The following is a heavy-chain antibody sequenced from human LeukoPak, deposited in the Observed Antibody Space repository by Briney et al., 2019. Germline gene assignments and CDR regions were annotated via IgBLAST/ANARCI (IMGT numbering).Heavy chain of an antibody. CDR1: GFTFRSYS. V-gene: IGHV3-21*01. Sequence: PGGSLRLSCAASGFTFRSYSMNWVRQAPGKGLEWVSSISSSSSYIYYTDSVKGRFTISRDNAKNSLYLQMNSLRAEDTAVYYCARDRGGYYGSGSYYLQAGGMDVWGQGTTVTVSS. D-gene: IGHD3-10*01. CDR2: ISSSSSYI. CDR3: ARDRGGYYGSGSYYLQAGGMDV. J-gene: IGHJ6*02.